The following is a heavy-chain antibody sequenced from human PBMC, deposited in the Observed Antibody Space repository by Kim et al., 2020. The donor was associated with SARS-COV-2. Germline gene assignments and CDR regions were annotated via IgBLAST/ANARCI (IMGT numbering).Heavy chain of an antibody. Sequence: ASVKVSCKASGYTFTSYGISWVRQTPGQGLEWMGWISAYNGNTNYAQKLQGRVTMTTDTSTSTAYMELRSLRSDDTAVYYCARDGYDFWSGYYEAFDIWGQGTMVTVSS. J-gene: IGHJ3*02. CDR3: ARDGYDFWSGYYEAFDI. D-gene: IGHD3-3*01. V-gene: IGHV1-18*01. CDR1: GYTFTSYG. CDR2: ISAYNGNT.